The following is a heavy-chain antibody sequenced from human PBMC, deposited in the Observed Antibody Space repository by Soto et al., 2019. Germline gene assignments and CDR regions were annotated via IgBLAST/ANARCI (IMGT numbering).Heavy chain of an antibody. J-gene: IGHJ3*02. Sequence: SVKVSCKASGGTFSSYTISWVRQAPGQGLEWMGRIIPILGIANYAQKFQGRVTITADKSTSTAYMELSSLRSEDTAVYYCASAKIVVVVAATTAFDIWGQGTMVTVSS. D-gene: IGHD2-15*01. CDR1: GGTFSSYT. CDR2: IIPILGIA. CDR3: ASAKIVVVVAATTAFDI. V-gene: IGHV1-69*02.